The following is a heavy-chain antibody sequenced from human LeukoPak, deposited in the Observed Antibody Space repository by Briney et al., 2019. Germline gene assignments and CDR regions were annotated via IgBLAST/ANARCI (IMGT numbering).Heavy chain of an antibody. CDR3: ARWGAGRTSDY. Sequence: PGVSLRLSCAASGFTFSSNGMHWVRQAPGKGLEWVAVIYYDGSKQYYADFAKGRFTISRDNTKNTLFLQMNSLRVDDTAVYYCARWGAGRTSDYWGQGTLVTVSS. CDR2: IYYDGSKQ. D-gene: IGHD1-26*01. V-gene: IGHV3-33*02. J-gene: IGHJ4*02. CDR1: GFTFSSNG.